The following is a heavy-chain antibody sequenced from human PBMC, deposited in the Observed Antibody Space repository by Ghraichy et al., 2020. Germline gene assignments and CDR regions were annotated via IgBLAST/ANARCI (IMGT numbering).Heavy chain of an antibody. CDR1: GFTFSGYS. V-gene: IGHV3-30-3*01. CDR2: VSYDGNTI. J-gene: IGHJ4*02. CDR3: VRRAVTTDPGAVEY. D-gene: IGHD1-1*01. Sequence: GGSLRLSCAASGFTFSGYSLHWVRQAPGSGLEWVTVVSYDGNTIFYADSVKGRFTISRDNSQNTLYLQMNSLRREDTAVYYCVRRAVTTDPGAVEYWGQGTQVHVSS.